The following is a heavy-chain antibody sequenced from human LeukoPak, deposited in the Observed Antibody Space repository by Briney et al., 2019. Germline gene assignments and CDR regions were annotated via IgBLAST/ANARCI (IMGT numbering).Heavy chain of an antibody. Sequence: SVKVSCKASGGTFSSYAISWVRQAPGQGLEWMGGIIPIFGTANYAQKFQGRVTITADESTSTAYMELSSLRSEDTAVYYCATQGYCSGGSCYPRAYYFDYWGQGTLVTVSS. CDR3: ATQGYCSGGSCYPRAYYFDY. CDR1: GGTFSSYA. J-gene: IGHJ4*02. V-gene: IGHV1-69*13. D-gene: IGHD2-15*01. CDR2: IIPIFGTA.